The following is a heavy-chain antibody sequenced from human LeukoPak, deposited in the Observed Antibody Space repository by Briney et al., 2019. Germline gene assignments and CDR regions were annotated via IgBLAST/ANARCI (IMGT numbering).Heavy chain of an antibody. CDR3: ARDLWPQYHETRADDY. J-gene: IGHJ4*02. Sequence: ASVKVSCKAFGYTFTSNYMHWVRQAPGQGPEWMGVISPSGGSTTYAQKFQGRVTLTRDMSTSTDYLELSSLRSEDTAVYYCARDLWPQYHETRADDYWGQGTLVTVSS. V-gene: IGHV1-46*01. CDR1: GYTFTSNY. CDR2: ISPSGGST. D-gene: IGHD1-14*01.